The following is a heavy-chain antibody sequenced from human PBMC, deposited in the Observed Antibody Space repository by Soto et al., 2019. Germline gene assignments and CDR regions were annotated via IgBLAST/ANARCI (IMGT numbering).Heavy chain of an antibody. V-gene: IGHV4-31*03. CDR1: GGSISSGGYY. Sequence: QVQLQESGPGLVKPSQTLSLTCTVSGGSISSGGYYWNWIRQHPGKGLEWIGYIYYIGSTYYNPPLXRXFTISLDTSKNPSSLKLSSVPAADTAVYYCARSVFPWGQGTLVTVSS. J-gene: IGHJ5*02. CDR2: IYYIGST. CDR3: ARSVFP.